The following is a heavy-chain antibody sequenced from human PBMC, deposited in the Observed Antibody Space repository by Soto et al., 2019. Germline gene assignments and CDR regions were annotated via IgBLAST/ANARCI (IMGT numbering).Heavy chain of an antibody. D-gene: IGHD3-16*01. V-gene: IGHV1-46*03. CDR1: GYPFPSYH. CDR3: AGELSGGFWDY. CDR2: NTPSTGAT. J-gene: IGHJ4*02. Sequence: ASVKVSLKASGYPFPSYHLHLVRQAPGQGLEWKGKNTPSTGATMYAQKFLDRLTMTRDTSTSTVYLDLNSLRSEDTAVYYCAGELSGGFWDYWGQGTLVTVSS.